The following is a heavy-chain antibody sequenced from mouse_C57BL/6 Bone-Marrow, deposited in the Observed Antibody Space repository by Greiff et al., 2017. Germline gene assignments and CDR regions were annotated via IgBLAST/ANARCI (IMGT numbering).Heavy chain of an antibody. CDR1: GYTFTSYW. CDR3: ARGVPFDY. Sequence: QVQLQQPGAELVRPGTSVKLSCKASGYTFTSYWMHWVKQRPGQGLEWIGVIDPSDSYTNYNQKFKGKATLTVDPSSSTAYMQLSSLTSEDSAVYYCARGVPFDYWGQGTTLTVSS. V-gene: IGHV1-59*01. CDR2: IDPSDSYT. J-gene: IGHJ2*01.